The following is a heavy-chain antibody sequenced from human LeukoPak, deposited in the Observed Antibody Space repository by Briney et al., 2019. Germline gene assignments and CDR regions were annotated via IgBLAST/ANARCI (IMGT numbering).Heavy chain of an antibody. V-gene: IGHV4-61*01. Sequence: PSETLSLTCNVSGASVSSGSYYWSWIRQPPGKGLEWIGCIYYSGSTNYNPSLKSRVTISVDTSKNQFSLKLSSVTAADTAVYYCARGVYGAYFDFWGQGTLVTVSS. CDR1: GASVSSGSYY. CDR3: ARGVYGAYFDF. CDR2: IYYSGST. D-gene: IGHD4-17*01. J-gene: IGHJ4*02.